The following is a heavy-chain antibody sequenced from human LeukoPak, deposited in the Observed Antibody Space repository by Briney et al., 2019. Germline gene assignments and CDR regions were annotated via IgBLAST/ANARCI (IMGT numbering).Heavy chain of an antibody. D-gene: IGHD3-22*01. Sequence: PSQTLSLTCTVSGGSISSGGYYWSWIRQHPGKGLEWIGYIYYSGSTYYNPSLKSRVTISVDTSKNQFSLKLSSVTAADTAVYYCARDSSGYYRIDYWGQGTLVTVSS. CDR3: ARDSSGYYRIDY. J-gene: IGHJ4*02. V-gene: IGHV4-31*03. CDR2: IYYSGST. CDR1: GGSISSGGYY.